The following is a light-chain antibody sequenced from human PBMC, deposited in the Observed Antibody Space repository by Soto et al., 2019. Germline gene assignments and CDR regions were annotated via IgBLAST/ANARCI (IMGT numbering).Light chain of an antibody. CDR1: SSDVGGYNY. J-gene: IGLJ1*01. CDR3: SSYTSSSTLFYV. Sequence: QSALTQPASVSGSPGQSITISCTGTSSDVGGYNYVSWYQQHPGKAPKLMIYEVSNRPSGVSNRLSGSKSGNTASLTISGLQAEVEADYYCSSYTSSSTLFYVFGTGTKLTVL. V-gene: IGLV2-14*01. CDR2: EVS.